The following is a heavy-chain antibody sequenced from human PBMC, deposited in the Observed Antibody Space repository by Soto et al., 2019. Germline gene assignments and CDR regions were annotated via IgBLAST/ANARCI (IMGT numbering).Heavy chain of an antibody. CDR1: GFTFSSYA. CDR2: ISGSGGST. D-gene: IGHD2-8*01. J-gene: IGHJ5*02. V-gene: IGHV3-23*01. Sequence: PGGSLRLSCAASGFTFSSYAMSWVRQAPGKGLEWVSAISGSGGSTYYADSVKGRFTISRDNSKNTLYLQMNSLRAEDTAVYYCAKDIVLMVYAIGNWFDPWGQGTLVTVSS. CDR3: AKDIVLMVYAIGNWFDP.